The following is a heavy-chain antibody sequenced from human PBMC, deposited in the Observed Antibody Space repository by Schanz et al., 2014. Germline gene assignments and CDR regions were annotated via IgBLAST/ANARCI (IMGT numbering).Heavy chain of an antibody. J-gene: IGHJ4*02. V-gene: IGHV3-64*04. CDR2: ISNNGDST. CDR1: GFTFSTFA. D-gene: IGHD3-10*01. CDR3: ARGGFGEVSYFDY. Sequence: QVQLVESGGGLVKPGGSLRLSCSASGFTFSTFAMHWVRQAPGKGLEYISAISNNGDSTYYADSVKGRFTISRDNSKNTLYLQMNSLRPEDTAVYYCARGGFGEVSYFDYWGQGTLVTVSS.